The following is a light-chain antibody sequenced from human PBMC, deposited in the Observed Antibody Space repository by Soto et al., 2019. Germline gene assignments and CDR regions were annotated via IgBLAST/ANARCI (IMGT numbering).Light chain of an antibody. J-gene: IGKJ4*01. CDR2: GAS. CDR3: QQYGSSPLT. Sequence: ELVLTQSPGTLSLSPGEGATLSCRASQSVSSSYLAWYQQKPGQAPRLLIYGASSRATGIPDRFSGSGSRTDFTLTISRLEPEDFAVYYCQQYGSSPLTFGGGTKVDIK. V-gene: IGKV3-20*01. CDR1: QSVSSSY.